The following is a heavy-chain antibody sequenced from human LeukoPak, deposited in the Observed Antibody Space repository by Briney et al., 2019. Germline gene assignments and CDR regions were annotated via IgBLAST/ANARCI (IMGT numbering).Heavy chain of an antibody. D-gene: IGHD1-26*01. J-gene: IGHJ4*02. CDR3: ARAIVGATTRSFDY. CDR2: IHSSGGT. V-gene: IGHV3-53*01. Sequence: GGSLRLSCAASGFTGSNNYMSWVRQAPGKGLEWVSAIHSSGGTYYADSVKGRFSISRDNSRNTLYPQMNSLRAEDTAVFYCARAIVGATTRSFDYWGQGTLVTVSS. CDR1: GFTGSNNY.